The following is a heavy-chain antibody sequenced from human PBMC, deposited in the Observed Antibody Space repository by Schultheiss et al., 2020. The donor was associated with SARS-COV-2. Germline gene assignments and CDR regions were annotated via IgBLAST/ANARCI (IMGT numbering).Heavy chain of an antibody. Sequence: GGSLRLSCAASGFTFSSYGMHWVRQAPGKGLEWVAVISYDGSNKYYADSVKGRFTISRDNSKNTLYLQMNSLRAEDTAVYYCARDGGSSGWYRGEAFDIWGQGTMVTVSS. V-gene: IGHV3-30*03. CDR1: GFTFSSYG. CDR2: ISYDGSNK. J-gene: IGHJ3*02. D-gene: IGHD6-19*01. CDR3: ARDGGSSGWYRGEAFDI.